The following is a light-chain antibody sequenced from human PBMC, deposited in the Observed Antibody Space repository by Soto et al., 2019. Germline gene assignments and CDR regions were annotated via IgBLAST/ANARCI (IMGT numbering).Light chain of an antibody. J-gene: IGKJ1*01. V-gene: IGKV3-11*01. CDR1: ESIGRS. Sequence: DIVLTQSPVSLSLSPGERATLSCRASESIGRSLAWYQQRPGQAPRLLIYDASNRATGIPARFSGSGSGTDFTLTINRLEPEDSAIYFCQHYISSQWTFGQWTFGQGTKVDIK. CDR2: DAS. CDR3: QHYISSQWTFGQWT.